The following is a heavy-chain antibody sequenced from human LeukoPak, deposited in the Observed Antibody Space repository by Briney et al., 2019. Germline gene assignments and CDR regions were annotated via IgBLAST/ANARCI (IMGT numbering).Heavy chain of an antibody. CDR3: ARDSSSSGQDY. Sequence: SETLSLTCTVSGGSISSSSYYWGWIRQPPGKGLEWIGSIYHSGSTYYNPSLKSRVTISVDTSKNQFSLKLSSVTAADTAVYYCARDSSSSGQDYWGQGTLVTVSS. J-gene: IGHJ4*02. V-gene: IGHV4-39*07. CDR2: IYHSGST. CDR1: GGSISSSSYY. D-gene: IGHD6-6*01.